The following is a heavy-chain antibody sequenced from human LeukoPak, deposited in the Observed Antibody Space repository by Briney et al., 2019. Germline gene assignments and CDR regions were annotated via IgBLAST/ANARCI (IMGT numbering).Heavy chain of an antibody. CDR3: ARIAAEHAFDI. Sequence: ASVKVSCKASGYTFTSYYMHWVRQAPGQGLEWMGIINPSGGSTSYAQKFQGRVTMTRDTSTSTVYMKLSSLRSEDTAVYYCARIAAEHAFDIWGQGTMVTVSS. V-gene: IGHV1-46*01. D-gene: IGHD6-13*01. CDR1: GYTFTSYY. CDR2: INPSGGST. J-gene: IGHJ3*02.